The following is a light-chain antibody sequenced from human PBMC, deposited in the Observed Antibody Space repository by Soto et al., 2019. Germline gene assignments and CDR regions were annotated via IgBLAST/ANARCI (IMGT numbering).Light chain of an antibody. J-gene: IGKJ1*01. CDR1: QTLSSR. CDR3: PPYNSYSEA. Sequence: DIQMTQSPSTLSGSVGDSVTITCRASQTLSSRVAWYQQKPGEAPKLLIYKASTLKSGLPSRFSGSGSGTELPLTIRSLQPDDFATYYCPPYNSYSEALGQGTTVDI. V-gene: IGKV1-5*03. CDR2: KAS.